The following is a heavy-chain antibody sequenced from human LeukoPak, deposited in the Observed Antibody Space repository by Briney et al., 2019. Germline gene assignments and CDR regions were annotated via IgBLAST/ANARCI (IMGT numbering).Heavy chain of an antibody. CDR1: GGSISSYY. J-gene: IGHJ4*02. D-gene: IGHD3-22*01. CDR3: ARGLGYYDSSVGY. V-gene: IGHV4-59*01. CDR2: IYYSGST. Sequence: SETLSLTCTVSGGSISSYYWSWIRQPPGKGLEWIGYIYYSGSTNYNPSLKSRVTISVGTSKNQFSLKLSSVTAADTAVYHCARGLGYYDSSVGYWGQGTLVTVSS.